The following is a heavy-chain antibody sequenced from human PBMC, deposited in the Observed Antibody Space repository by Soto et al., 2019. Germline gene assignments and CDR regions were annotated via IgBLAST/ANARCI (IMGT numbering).Heavy chain of an antibody. J-gene: IGHJ4*02. CDR1: GFTFSSYA. CDR3: ARRGSGSYYDY. CDR2: ISGSGGST. Sequence: EVQLLEHGGGLVQPGGSLRLSCAASGFTFSSYAMRWVRQAPVKGLEWVSAISGSGGSTYYADSVKGRFTISRDNSKNTLYLQMNSLRAEDTAVYYCARRGSGSYYDYWGQGTLVTVSS. D-gene: IGHD1-26*01. V-gene: IGHV3-23*01.